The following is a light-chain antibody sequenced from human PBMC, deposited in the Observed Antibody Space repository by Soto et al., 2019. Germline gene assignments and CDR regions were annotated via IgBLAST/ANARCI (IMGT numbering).Light chain of an antibody. V-gene: IGKV3-15*01. J-gene: IGKJ2*01. CDR3: QQYGSSYT. Sequence: EIVMTQSPATLSVSPGERATLSCRASQRVSRNLAWYQQKPGQAPRLLIYDASTRATGIPDRFSGSGSETEFTLTISSLQSEDYAVYYCQQYGSSYTFGQGTKLEI. CDR1: QRVSRN. CDR2: DAS.